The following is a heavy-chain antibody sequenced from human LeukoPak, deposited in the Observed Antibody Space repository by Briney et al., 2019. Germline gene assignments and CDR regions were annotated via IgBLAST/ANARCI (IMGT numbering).Heavy chain of an antibody. J-gene: IGHJ3*01. CDR1: GFTFGNSW. D-gene: IGHD1-14*01. V-gene: IGHV3-74*01. CDR3: IVVVEPPDSDGFDV. CDR2: INADGSTT. Sequence: QTGGSLRLSCAASGFTFGNSWVHWVRQAPGKGLVWVSLINADGSTTSYADSVKGRFTISRDNARNTLSLEMNSLTIEDTAVYYCIVVVEPPDSDGFDVWGQGTMITVS.